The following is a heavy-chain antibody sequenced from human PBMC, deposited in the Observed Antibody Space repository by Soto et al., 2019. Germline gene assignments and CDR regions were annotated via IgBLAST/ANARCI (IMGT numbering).Heavy chain of an antibody. D-gene: IGHD3-3*01. J-gene: IGHJ4*02. CDR2: MNPNSGNT. CDR1: GYTFTSYD. V-gene: IGHV1-8*01. CDR3: ARGRPYDFWSQSGDHFDY. Sequence: ASVKVSCKASGYTFTSYDINWVRQATGQGLEWMGWMNPNSGNTGYAQKFQGRVTMTRNTSISTAYMELSSLRSEDTAVYYCARGRPYDFWSQSGDHFDYWGQGTLVTVSS.